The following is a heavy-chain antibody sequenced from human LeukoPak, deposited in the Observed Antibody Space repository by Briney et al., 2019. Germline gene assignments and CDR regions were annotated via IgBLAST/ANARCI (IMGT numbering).Heavy chain of an antibody. CDR3: ARVDHYYDSSGYYGGFDY. D-gene: IGHD3-22*01. Sequence: PGESLRLSCVASGLTVSSNHMSWVRQAPGKGLEWVSVIYSGGSTYYADSVKGRFTISRDNSKNTLYLQMNSLRAEDTAVYYCARVDHYYDSSGYYGGFDYWGQGTLVTVSS. CDR2: IYSGGST. J-gene: IGHJ4*02. V-gene: IGHV3-66*01. CDR1: GLTVSSNH.